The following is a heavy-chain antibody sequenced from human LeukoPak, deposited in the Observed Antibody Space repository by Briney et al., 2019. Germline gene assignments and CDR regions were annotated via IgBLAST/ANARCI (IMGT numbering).Heavy chain of an antibody. CDR3: ARVKFEGYSSGWYYFDY. V-gene: IGHV4-61*02. CDR2: ISSSGST. Sequence: SQTLSLTCTVSGDSISSGDYYWSWIRQPAGKGLEWIGRISSSGSTNYNPSLKSRVTISVGTSKNQFSLKLSSVTAADTAVYYCARVKFEGYSSGWYYFDYWGQGTLVTVSS. CDR1: GDSISSGDYY. D-gene: IGHD6-19*01. J-gene: IGHJ4*02.